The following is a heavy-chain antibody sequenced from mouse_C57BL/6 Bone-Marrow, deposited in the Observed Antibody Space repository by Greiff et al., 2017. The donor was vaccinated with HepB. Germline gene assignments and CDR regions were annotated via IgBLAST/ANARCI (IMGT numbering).Heavy chain of an antibody. CDR1: GYSITSGYD. J-gene: IGHJ2*01. CDR3: ARGRYYYGVDY. CDR2: ISYSGST. V-gene: IGHV3-1*01. Sequence: EVQRVESGPGMVKPSQSLSLTCTVTGYSITSGYDWHWIRHFPGNKLEWMGYISYSGSTNYNPSLKSRISITHDTSKNHFFLKLNSVTTEDTATYYCARGRYYYGVDYWGQGTTLTVSS. D-gene: IGHD1-1*01.